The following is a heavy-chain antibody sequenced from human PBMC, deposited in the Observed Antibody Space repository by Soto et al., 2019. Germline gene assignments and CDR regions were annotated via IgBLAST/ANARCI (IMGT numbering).Heavy chain of an antibody. CDR3: ATGVIWIGYFTVDS. Sequence: QVLLVQSGAEVKKPGSSVKISCKASGGSFGNSAINWVRQTPGQGLEWLGGDIPVYRTLNYAQKFQGRVTITADESTGTAYMTLSSLASNDTAVYYCATGVIWIGYFTVDSWGQGTRVTVSS. CDR1: GGSFGNSA. J-gene: IGHJ4*02. CDR2: DIPVYRTL. D-gene: IGHD3-3*01. V-gene: IGHV1-69*01.